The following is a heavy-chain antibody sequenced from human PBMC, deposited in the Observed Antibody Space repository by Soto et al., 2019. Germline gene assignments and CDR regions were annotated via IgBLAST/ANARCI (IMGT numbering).Heavy chain of an antibody. V-gene: IGHV1-69*13. CDR3: ARGALRFLEWLYASYGMDV. CDR1: GGTFSSYA. CDR2: IIPIFGTA. D-gene: IGHD3-3*01. J-gene: IGHJ6*02. Sequence: GASVKVSCKASGGTFSSYAISWVRQAPGQGLEWMGGIIPIFGTANYAQKFQGRVTITADESTSTAYMELSSLRSEDTAVYYCARGALRFLEWLYASYGMDVWGQGTTVTVSS.